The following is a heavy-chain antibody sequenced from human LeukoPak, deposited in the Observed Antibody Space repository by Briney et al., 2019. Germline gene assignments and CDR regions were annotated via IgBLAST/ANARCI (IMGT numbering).Heavy chain of an antibody. CDR1: GFTVSTNY. CDR2: IKQDGSEK. D-gene: IGHD5-24*01. V-gene: IGHV3-7*01. Sequence: GGSLRLSCAASGFTVSTNYMSWVRQAPGKGLEWVANIKQDGSEKYYVDSVKGRFTISRDNAKNSLYLQMNSLRAEDTAVYYCASSTVEMATILDQDWGQGTLVTVSS. J-gene: IGHJ4*02. CDR3: ASSTVEMATILDQD.